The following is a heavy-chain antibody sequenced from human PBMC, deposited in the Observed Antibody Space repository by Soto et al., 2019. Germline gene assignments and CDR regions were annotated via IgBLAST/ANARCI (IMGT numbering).Heavy chain of an antibody. CDR3: ARDPWAADY. CDR2: IYSGGST. D-gene: IGHD3-16*01. J-gene: IGHJ4*02. Sequence: EVQLVESGGGLAQPGGSLRLSCAASGFTVSTKYMSWVRQAPGKGLEWVTVIYSGGSTFYADSARGRFTISRDNSKNTVNLQMNSLRAEDTAVYYCARDPWAADYWGQGTLVTVSS. V-gene: IGHV3-66*01. CDR1: GFTVSTKY.